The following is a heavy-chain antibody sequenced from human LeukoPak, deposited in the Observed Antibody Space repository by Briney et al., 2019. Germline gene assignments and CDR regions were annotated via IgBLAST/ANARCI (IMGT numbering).Heavy chain of an antibody. Sequence: SVKVSCKAAGGSFSIYGITWVRQAPGQGLEWMGGIIPVYGTTNYAQKFQGRVTITTDESTSTVYMELSSLRSEDTAIYYCAKARNVMIVPPDAFDIWGQGTMVTVSS. J-gene: IGHJ3*02. CDR2: IIPVYGTT. CDR1: GGSFSIYG. CDR3: AKARNVMIVPPDAFDI. V-gene: IGHV1-69*05. D-gene: IGHD3-22*01.